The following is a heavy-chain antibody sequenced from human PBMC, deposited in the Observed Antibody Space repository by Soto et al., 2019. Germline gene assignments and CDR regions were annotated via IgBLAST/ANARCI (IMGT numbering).Heavy chain of an antibody. CDR3: AHAYGVTSWPNDAFDV. CDR1: GFSFSADGVG. CDR2: IFWDDDA. V-gene: IGHV2-5*02. J-gene: IGHJ3*01. Sequence: QITLKESGPTLVKPTQTLTLTCIFSGFSFSADGVGVGWIRQPPGKALEWLALIFWDDDARYSPSLKSRLTNTQYTSKXXVVLTMTNMDPVDTATYYGAHAYGVTSWPNDAFDVWGPGTVVTVSS. D-gene: IGHD2-21*01.